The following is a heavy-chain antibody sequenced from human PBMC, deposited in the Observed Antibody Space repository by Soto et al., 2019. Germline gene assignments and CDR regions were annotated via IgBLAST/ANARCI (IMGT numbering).Heavy chain of an antibody. CDR2: IWYDGSNK. CDR1: GFTFSSYG. J-gene: IGHJ4*02. D-gene: IGHD7-27*01. CDR3: ARGGNWDPPGV. Sequence: QVQLVESGGGVVQPGRSLRLSCAASGFTFSSYGMHWVRRAPGKGLEWVAVIWYDGSNKYYADSVKGRFTISRDNSKNTLYLQMNSLRAEDTAVYHCARGGNWDPPGVWGQGTLVTVSS. V-gene: IGHV3-33*01.